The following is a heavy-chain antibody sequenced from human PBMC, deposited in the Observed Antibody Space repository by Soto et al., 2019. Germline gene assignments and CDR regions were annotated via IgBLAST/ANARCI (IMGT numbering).Heavy chain of an antibody. D-gene: IGHD1-1*01. CDR2: IIPLSGTS. CDR3: ATSRDTTGYFDH. Sequence: QVQLVPSGAEVRKPGSSVKVSCKASGGTFSSSGINWVRQAPGQGLEWIGGIIPLSGTSSHAQKFQGRVTITADESTGTVNMVMGSLTSDDTAVYYCATSRDTTGYFDHWGQGTLVTVSS. CDR1: GGTFSSSG. J-gene: IGHJ4*02. V-gene: IGHV1-69*01.